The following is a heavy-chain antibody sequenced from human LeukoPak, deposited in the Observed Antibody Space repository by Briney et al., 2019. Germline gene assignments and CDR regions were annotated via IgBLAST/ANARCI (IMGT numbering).Heavy chain of an antibody. J-gene: IGHJ4*02. Sequence: GGSLRLSCAASGFTFSSYAMHWVRQASGKGLEWVALISYDGYNKYYADSVRGRFTISRDSSKNTLYLQMNSLRPDDTAVYYCAKAGSSGSFDSWGQGTLVTVSS. D-gene: IGHD6-19*01. V-gene: IGHV3-30*18. CDR3: AKAGSSGSFDS. CDR2: ISYDGYNK. CDR1: GFTFSSYA.